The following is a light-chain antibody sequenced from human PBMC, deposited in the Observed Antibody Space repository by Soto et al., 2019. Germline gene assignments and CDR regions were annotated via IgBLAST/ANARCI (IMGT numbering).Light chain of an antibody. J-gene: IGKJ1*01. V-gene: IGKV3-15*01. CDR3: QQYNNWPQ. CDR1: QSVSSN. CDR2: GAS. Sequence: EIVMTQSPATLSVSPGERATLSYRASQSVSSNLAWYQQKPGQAPRLLIYGASTRATGIPTRFSGSGSGTEFTLTISSLQSEDFAVYSCQQYNNWPQFGQGTKVEIK.